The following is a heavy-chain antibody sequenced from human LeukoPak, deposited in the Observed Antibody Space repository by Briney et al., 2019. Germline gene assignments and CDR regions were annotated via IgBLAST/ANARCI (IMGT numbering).Heavy chain of an antibody. J-gene: IGHJ5*02. CDR3: ARDQVVVVPAAMNWFDP. V-gene: IGHV1-2*02. CDR2: INPNSGGT. CDR1: GYTFTGYY. Sequence: ASVKVSCKASGYTFTGYYMHWVRQAPGQGLEWMGWINPNSGGTNYAQKFQGRVTMTRDTSISTAYMEPSRLRSDDTAVYYCARDQVVVVPAAMNWFDPWGQGTLVTVSS. D-gene: IGHD2-2*01.